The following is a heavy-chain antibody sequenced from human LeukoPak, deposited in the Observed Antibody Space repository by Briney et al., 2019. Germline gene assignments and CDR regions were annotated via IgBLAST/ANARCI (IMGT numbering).Heavy chain of an antibody. D-gene: IGHD5-18*01. J-gene: IGHJ4*02. Sequence: PSETLSLTCAVYGGSFSDYYWSWIRQPPGKGLERIGEINHSGSTNYNPSLKSRVTISVDTSKNQFSLKLSSVTAADTAVYYCASFDTAVVNRVDYWGQGTLVTVSS. CDR2: INHSGST. CDR3: ASFDTAVVNRVDY. V-gene: IGHV4-34*01. CDR1: GGSFSDYY.